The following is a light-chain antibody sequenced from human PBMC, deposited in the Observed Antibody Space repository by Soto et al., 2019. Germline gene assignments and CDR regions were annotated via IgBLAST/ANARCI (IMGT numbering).Light chain of an antibody. J-gene: IGKJ1*01. V-gene: IGKV1-39*01. CDR2: AAS. Sequence: DIQMTQSPSSLSASVGDRVTITCRASQRISSYLNWYQQKPGKETKLLIYAASSLQSGVPSRFSGSGSGTDFTLTISSLQHEDFATYYCQQSYSNQWTFGQETKVEIK. CDR3: QQSYSNQWT. CDR1: QRISSY.